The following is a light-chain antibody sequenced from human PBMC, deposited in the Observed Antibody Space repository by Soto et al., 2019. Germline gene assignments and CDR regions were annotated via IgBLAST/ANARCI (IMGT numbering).Light chain of an antibody. V-gene: IGKV3-11*01. J-gene: IGKJ4*01. CDR3: QQSSNWTRLT. CDR2: DAS. Sequence: EIVLTQSPATLSLSPGERATLSCRASQNVSSYLAWYQRKPGQATRLLIYDASNRAIGIPARFSGSGSGTDFTLTISSLQPEDFAVYFFQQSSNWTRLTFGGGNKLEI. CDR1: QNVSSY.